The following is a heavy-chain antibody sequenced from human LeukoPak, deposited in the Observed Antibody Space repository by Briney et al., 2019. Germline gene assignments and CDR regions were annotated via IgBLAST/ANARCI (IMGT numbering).Heavy chain of an antibody. CDR3: ARPLRTYYYGPDAFDI. CDR2: IYYSGST. CDR1: GGSISSSSYY. J-gene: IGHJ3*02. Sequence: SQTLSLTCTVSGGSISSSSYYWGWIRQPPGKGLEWIGSIYYSGSTYYNPSLKSRVTISVDTSKNQFSLKLSSVTAADTAVYYCARPLRTYYYGPDAFDIWGQGTMVTVSS. V-gene: IGHV4-39*07. D-gene: IGHD3-10*01.